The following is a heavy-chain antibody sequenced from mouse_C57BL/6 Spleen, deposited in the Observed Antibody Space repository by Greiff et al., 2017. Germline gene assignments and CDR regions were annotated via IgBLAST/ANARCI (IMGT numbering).Heavy chain of an antibody. J-gene: IGHJ2*01. CDR1: GYSITSGYY. V-gene: IGHV3-6*01. Sequence: VQLQQSGPGLAKPSQSLSLTCSVTGYSITSGYYWNWIRQFPGNKLEWMGYISYDGSNNYNPSLKNRISITRDTSKNQFFLKLNSVTTEDTATYYCARDRDYGRDYYCDYWGQGTTLTVSS. CDR2: ISYDGSN. D-gene: IGHD2-4*01. CDR3: ARDRDYGRDYYCDY.